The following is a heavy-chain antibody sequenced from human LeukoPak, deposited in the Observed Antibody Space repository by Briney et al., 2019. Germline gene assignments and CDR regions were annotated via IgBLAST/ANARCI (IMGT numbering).Heavy chain of an antibody. D-gene: IGHD6-19*01. CDR3: ARLYIRRWLVPGMNYFDY. J-gene: IGHJ4*02. V-gene: IGHV4-30-4*07. CDR2: IYYSGST. CDR1: GDSISSGGNS. Sequence: PSETLSLTCAVSGDSISSGGNSWSWIRQPPGKGLEWIGYIYYSGSTYYNPSLKSRITMSVDTSKNQFSLKLSSVTAANTAVYYCARLYIRRWLVPGMNYFDYWGQGTLVTVSS.